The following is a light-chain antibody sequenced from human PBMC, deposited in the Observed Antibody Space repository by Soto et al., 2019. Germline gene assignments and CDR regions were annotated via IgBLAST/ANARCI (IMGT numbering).Light chain of an antibody. J-gene: IGLJ1*01. CDR2: EVT. CDR1: SGDIGSYNR. Sequence: QSVLTQPASVSGSPGQSITISCTGTSGDIGSYNRVSWYQQHPGKAPKLIIYEVTDRPSGVSNRFSGSKSGNTASLTISGLQAEDEAEYYCSSYAGSNNLGVFGTGTKVTVL. CDR3: SSYAGSNNLGV. V-gene: IGLV2-14*01.